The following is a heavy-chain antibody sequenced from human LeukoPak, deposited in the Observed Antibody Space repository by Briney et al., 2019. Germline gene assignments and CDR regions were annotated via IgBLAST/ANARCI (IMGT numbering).Heavy chain of an antibody. Sequence: GGSLRLSCAASGFIFTNYFMSWVRQAPGTGLAWVASIKHDGSEKYYVDSVRGRFTISRDNTMNSLYLQMSSLRAEDTAVYYCATDRGWRTSGYYLYYFEYWGQGTLVTFSS. D-gene: IGHD3-3*01. CDR2: IKHDGSEK. V-gene: IGHV3-7*01. CDR3: ATDRGWRTSGYYLYYFEY. CDR1: GFIFTNYF. J-gene: IGHJ4*02.